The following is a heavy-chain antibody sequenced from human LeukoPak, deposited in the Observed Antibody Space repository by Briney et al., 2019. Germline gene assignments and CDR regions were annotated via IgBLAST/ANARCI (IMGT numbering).Heavy chain of an antibody. CDR1: GGTFSSYA. CDR2: IIPIFGTA. Sequence: SVKVSCKASGGTFSSYAISWVRQAPGQGLEWMGGIIPIFGTANYAQKFQGRVTITADKSTSTAYMELSSLRPEDTAVYYCASNIVVVPAAIGSWFDPWGQGTLVTVSS. D-gene: IGHD2-2*02. CDR3: ASNIVVVPAAIGSWFDP. J-gene: IGHJ5*02. V-gene: IGHV1-69*06.